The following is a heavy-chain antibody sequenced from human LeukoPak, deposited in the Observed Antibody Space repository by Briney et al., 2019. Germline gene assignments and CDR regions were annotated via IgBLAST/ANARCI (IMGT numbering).Heavy chain of an antibody. CDR2: INTIGDTT. D-gene: IGHD6-19*01. CDR1: GFTFSNNA. V-gene: IGHV3-23*01. J-gene: IGHJ4*02. CDR3: AKSVSGSSYDY. Sequence: GGSLRLSCAASGFTFSNNAMTWFRQAPGKGLEWVSTINTIGDTTYYADSVKGRFTISRVNSKNTLYLQMNSLRAGDTAIYYCAKSVSGSSYDYWGQGTLVTVSS.